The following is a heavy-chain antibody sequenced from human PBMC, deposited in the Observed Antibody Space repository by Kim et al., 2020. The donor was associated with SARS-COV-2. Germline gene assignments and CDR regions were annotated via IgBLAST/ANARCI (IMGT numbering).Heavy chain of an antibody. J-gene: IGHJ4*02. V-gene: IGHV3-23*01. CDR1: GFIFSKYA. CDR3: VTSTMVRGDPL. Sequence: WGSLRLSCEASGFIFSKYALSWVRQAPGEGLEWGSAITGDGGSTFFADSLKGWFTISRDNSQSILYLQMNSLRVEDKAMYYCVTSTMVRGDPLWGQETLVTVSS. CDR2: ITGDGGST. D-gene: IGHD3-10*01.